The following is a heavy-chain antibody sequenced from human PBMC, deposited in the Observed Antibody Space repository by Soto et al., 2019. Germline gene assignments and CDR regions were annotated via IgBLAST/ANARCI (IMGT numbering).Heavy chain of an antibody. D-gene: IGHD6-13*01. CDR2: IIPIFGTA. CDR3: VRGQQLVLNWFDP. Sequence: SVKVSCKASGVTFSSYAISWVRQAPGQGLEWMGGIIPIFGTANYAQKFQGRVTITADESTSTAYMELSSLRSEDTAVYYCVRGQQLVLNWFDPWGQGTLVTVSS. CDR1: GVTFSSYA. J-gene: IGHJ5*02. V-gene: IGHV1-69*13.